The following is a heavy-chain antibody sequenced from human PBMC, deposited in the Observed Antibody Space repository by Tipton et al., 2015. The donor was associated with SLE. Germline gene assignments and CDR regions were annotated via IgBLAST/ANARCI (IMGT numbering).Heavy chain of an antibody. CDR2: IYYSGST. D-gene: IGHD4-23*01. CDR3: ARIYVGTLGYFDL. J-gene: IGHJ2*01. V-gene: IGHV4-34*01. CDR1: GGSFSGYY. Sequence: TLSLTCAVYGGSFSGYYWSRIRQPPGKGLEWIGSIYYSGSTYYNPSLKSRVTISVDTSKNQFSLKLSSVTAADTAVYYCARIYVGTLGYFDLWGRGTLVTVSS.